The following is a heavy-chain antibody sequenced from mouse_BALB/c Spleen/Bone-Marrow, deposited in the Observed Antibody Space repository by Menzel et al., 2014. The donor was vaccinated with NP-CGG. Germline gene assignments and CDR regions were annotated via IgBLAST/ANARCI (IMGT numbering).Heavy chain of an antibody. CDR2: ISTGGNII. V-gene: IGHV5-17*02. CDR1: GFTFSNFG. D-gene: IGHD2-1*01. CDR3: ARSRFYGNYFDY. J-gene: IGHJ2*01. Sequence: EVMLVESGGGLVQPGGSRKLSCAASGFTFSNFGMHRVRQAPGKGLEWVAFISTGGNIIYYADTVKGRYTITIDNPKNTLFLQMTSLRSEDTAIYFCARSRFYGNYFDYWGQGTTLTVSS.